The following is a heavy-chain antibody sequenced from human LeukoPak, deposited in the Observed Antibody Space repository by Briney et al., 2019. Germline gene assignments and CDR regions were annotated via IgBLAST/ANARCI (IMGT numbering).Heavy chain of an antibody. V-gene: IGHV4-39*07. CDR2: ISYSGST. Sequence: PSETLSLTCTASSDSFSRRTSYWGWLRQPPGKGLEWIGSISYSGSTSYNLSLKSRVTISVDMSKSQFSLKLTSVTAADTAVYYCAGDADTINWFFFWGQGTLVTVSS. CDR3: AGDADTINWFFF. J-gene: IGHJ5*01. CDR1: SDSFSRRTSY. D-gene: IGHD2-2*01.